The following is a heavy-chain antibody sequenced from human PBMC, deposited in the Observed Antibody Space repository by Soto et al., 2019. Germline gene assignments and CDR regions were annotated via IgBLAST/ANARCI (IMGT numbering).Heavy chain of an antibody. V-gene: IGHV3-30*18. CDR2: ISYDGSNK. CDR1: GFTFSSYG. Sequence: VGSLRLSCAASGFTFSSYGMHWVRQAPGKGLEWVAVISYDGSNKYYADSVKGRFTISRDNSENTLHLQMNSLRAEDTAVYYCAKEFDYWGQGTLVTVSS. CDR3: AKEFDY. J-gene: IGHJ4*02.